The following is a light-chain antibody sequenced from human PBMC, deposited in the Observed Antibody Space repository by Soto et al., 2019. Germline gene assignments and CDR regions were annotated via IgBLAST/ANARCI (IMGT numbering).Light chain of an antibody. J-gene: IGLJ1*01. V-gene: IGLV2-8*01. CDR3: TSYAGGNNV. CDR2: EVN. Sequence: QSALTQPPSASGSPGQSVTISCTGTSSDVGGYNYVSCYQQHPGKVPKLMVYEVNKRPSGVPDRFSGSKSGNTASLPVSGLQAEDEADYYCTSYAGGNNVFGTGTKLTVL. CDR1: SSDVGGYNY.